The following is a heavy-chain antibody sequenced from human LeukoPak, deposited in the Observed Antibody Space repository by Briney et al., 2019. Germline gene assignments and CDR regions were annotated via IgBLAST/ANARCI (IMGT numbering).Heavy chain of an antibody. D-gene: IGHD4-23*01. CDR2: ISGSSSTI. Sequence: GWSLRLSCAASGFTFSSYSMNWVRQAPGKGLEWVSYISGSSSTIYYADSVKGRFTISRDNAKNSLYLQMNSLRAEDTAVYYCARRPYSVNPGRNSIDYWGQGTLVTVSS. CDR1: GFTFSSYS. CDR3: ARRPYSVNPGRNSIDY. V-gene: IGHV3-48*04. J-gene: IGHJ4*02.